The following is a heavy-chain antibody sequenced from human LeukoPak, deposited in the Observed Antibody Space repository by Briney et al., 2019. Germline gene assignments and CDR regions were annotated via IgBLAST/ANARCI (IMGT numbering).Heavy chain of an antibody. Sequence: PSETLSLTCAVSGGSISGYYWSWIRQPPGKGLEYTGYIYYSGSTNYNPSLKSRVTISVDTSKNQFSLKLSSVTAADTAVYYCARLGHCFGSNCLDDYWGQGTLVTVSS. CDR1: GGSISGYY. J-gene: IGHJ4*02. D-gene: IGHD2-15*01. CDR3: ARLGHCFGSNCLDDY. V-gene: IGHV4-59*01. CDR2: IYYSGST.